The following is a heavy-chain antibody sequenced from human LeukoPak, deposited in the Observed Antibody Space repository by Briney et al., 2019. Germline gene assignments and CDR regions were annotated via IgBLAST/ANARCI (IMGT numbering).Heavy chain of an antibody. D-gene: IGHD2-2*02. CDR1: GFTFTDFS. CDR2: VNAGNGKT. CDR3: ARDWLHCSSTSCYMVGYFDY. Sequence: ASVKVSCKASGFTFTDFSMHWVRQAPGQSLEWMGWVNAGNGKTKYSQKFQGRVTITRDTSASTAYMELSSLRSEDTAVYYCARDWLHCSSTSCYMVGYFDYWGQGTLVTVSS. J-gene: IGHJ4*02. V-gene: IGHV1-3*01.